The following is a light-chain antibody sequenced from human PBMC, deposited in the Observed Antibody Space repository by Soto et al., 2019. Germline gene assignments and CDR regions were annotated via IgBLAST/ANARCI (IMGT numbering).Light chain of an antibody. J-gene: IGLJ1*01. V-gene: IGLV1-40*01. CDR1: SSNIGAGYD. Sequence: QSVLTQPPSVSGAPGQRVTISCTGSSSNIGAGYDVHWYQQVPGTAPKLLIYGNSNRPSGVPDRFSGSKSGASASLAITGLQAEEEADYYCQSYGDSLSGYVFGTGTKLTVL. CDR3: QSYGDSLSGYV. CDR2: GNS.